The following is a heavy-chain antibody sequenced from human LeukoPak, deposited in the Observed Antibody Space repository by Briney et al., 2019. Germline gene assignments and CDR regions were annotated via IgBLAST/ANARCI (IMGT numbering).Heavy chain of an antibody. J-gene: IGHJ4*02. D-gene: IGHD3-22*01. CDR2: IYYSGST. V-gene: IGHV4-39*01. Sequence: SETQSPTCTVSGGSITSSTYYWGWIRQPPGKGLEWIGSIYYSGSTYYNPSLRSRVTISVDTSKNQFSLKLSSVTAADTAVYYCARGGGYYNNPFDYWGEGSLVSVSS. CDR3: ARGGGYYNNPFDY. CDR1: GGSITSSTYY.